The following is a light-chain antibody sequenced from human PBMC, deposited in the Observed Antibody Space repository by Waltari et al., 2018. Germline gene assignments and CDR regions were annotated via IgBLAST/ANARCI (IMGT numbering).Light chain of an antibody. CDR2: KAS. Sequence: DIQMTQSLSSLSASVGDRVTITCRASQSVKNNLACYQPAQGKAPKVLIHKASRLESGAPSRFSGSGYGTEFTLTISSLQPDDFATYYCQEYDSLPVTFGGGTKVEI. CDR1: QSVKNN. CDR3: QEYDSLPVT. J-gene: IGKJ4*01. V-gene: IGKV1-5*03.